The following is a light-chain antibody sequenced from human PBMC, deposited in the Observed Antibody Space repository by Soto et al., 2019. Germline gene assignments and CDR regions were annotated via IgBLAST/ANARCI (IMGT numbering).Light chain of an antibody. J-gene: IGKJ5*01. V-gene: IGKV3-11*01. Sequence: EIVLTPSPATLSLSPGERATLSCRASQSVSSYLAWYQQKPGQAPRLLIYDASNRATGIPARFSGSGSGTDFTLTISSLEPEDFAVYYCQKRSNWPLGQGTRLEIK. CDR1: QSVSSY. CDR2: DAS. CDR3: QKRSNWP.